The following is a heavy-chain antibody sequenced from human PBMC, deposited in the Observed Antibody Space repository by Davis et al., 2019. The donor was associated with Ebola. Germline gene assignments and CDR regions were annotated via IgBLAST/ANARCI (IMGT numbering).Heavy chain of an antibody. J-gene: IGHJ4*02. D-gene: IGHD4-23*01. CDR1: GYSISSGYY. CDR2: IYHSGST. CDR3: ARELRWHYFDY. Sequence: MPSETLSLTCTVSGYSISSGYYWGWIRQPPGKGLEWIGSIYHSGSTYYNPSLKSRVTISVDTSKNQFSLKLSSVTAADTAVYYCARELRWHYFDYWGQGTLVTVSS. V-gene: IGHV4-38-2*02.